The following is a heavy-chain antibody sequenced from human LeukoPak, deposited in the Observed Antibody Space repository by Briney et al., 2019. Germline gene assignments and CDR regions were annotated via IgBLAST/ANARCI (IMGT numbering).Heavy chain of an antibody. J-gene: IGHJ4*02. CDR3: AKDRRAGSYDY. CDR1: GFTFSRNG. Sequence: GTLRLSCAASGFTFSRNGMTWVRQAPGKGLEWVSAISGSGGSTYYADSVKGRFTISRDNSENTLYLQMNSLRAEDTAVYYCAKDRRAGSYDYWGQGTLVTVSS. V-gene: IGHV3-23*01. CDR2: ISGSGGST. D-gene: IGHD3-10*01.